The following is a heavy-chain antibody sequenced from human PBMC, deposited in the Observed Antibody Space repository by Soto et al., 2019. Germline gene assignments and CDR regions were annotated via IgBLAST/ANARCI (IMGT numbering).Heavy chain of an antibody. V-gene: IGHV4-30-4*01. CDR2: IYYSGNT. J-gene: IGHJ4*02. CDR3: AREGGESSDGLYYFDS. Sequence: SETLSLTCTVSGGSISSGDNYWSWIRQPPGKGLEWIGHIYYSGNTDYNPSLKSRLAISIDTSKNQFSPKLSSVTAADTAVYFCAREGGESSDGLYYFDSWGQGSLVTVSS. CDR1: GGSISSGDNY. D-gene: IGHD3-16*01.